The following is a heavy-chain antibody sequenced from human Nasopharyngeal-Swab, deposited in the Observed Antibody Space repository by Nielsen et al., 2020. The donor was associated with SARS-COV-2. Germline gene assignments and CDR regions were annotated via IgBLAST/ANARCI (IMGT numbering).Heavy chain of an antibody. D-gene: IGHD6-19*01. CDR3: AKDTRRSSGWYGGGYYYSYMDV. V-gene: IGHV3-9*01. CDR1: GFTFDDYA. Sequence: SLKISCASSGFTFDDYAMHWVRQAPGKGLEWVSGIGWNSGSIGYADSVKGRFTISRDNAKNSLYLQMNSLRAEDTALYYCAKDTRRSSGWYGGGYYYSYMDVWGKGTTVTVSS. J-gene: IGHJ6*03. CDR2: IGWNSGSI.